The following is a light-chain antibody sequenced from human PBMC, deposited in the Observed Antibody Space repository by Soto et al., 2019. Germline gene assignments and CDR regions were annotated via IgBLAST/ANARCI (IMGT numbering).Light chain of an antibody. CDR1: SSDVGGYNF. CDR2: DVN. V-gene: IGLV2-14*03. CDR3: CSYTSSRTNV. Sequence: QSVLTQPASVSGSPGQSITISCTGTSSDVGGYNFVSWYQQHPGKVPKLMIFDVNRRPSGVSDRFSGSKSGNTASLTISGLQAEDEGDYYCCSYTSSRTNVFGSVTKLTVL. J-gene: IGLJ1*01.